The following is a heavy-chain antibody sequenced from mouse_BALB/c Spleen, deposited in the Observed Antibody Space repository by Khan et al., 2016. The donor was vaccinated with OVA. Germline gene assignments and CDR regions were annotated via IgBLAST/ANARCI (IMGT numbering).Heavy chain of an antibody. Sequence: VQLLESGPGLVAPSQTLSITCTVSGFSLTSYGVHWVRQPPGKGLEWLGVIWAGGSTNHNSALMSRLSISKDNSKSQVFLKMNSLQTDDTAMYYCARAFYYGAWFAYWGQGTLVTVSA. CDR3: ARAFYYGAWFAY. CDR1: GFSLTSYG. J-gene: IGHJ3*01. CDR2: IWAGGST. D-gene: IGHD1-1*01. V-gene: IGHV2-9*02.